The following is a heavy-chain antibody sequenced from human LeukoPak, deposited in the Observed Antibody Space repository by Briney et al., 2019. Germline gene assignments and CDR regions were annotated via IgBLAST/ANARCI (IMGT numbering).Heavy chain of an antibody. CDR1: GFTFRNYP. D-gene: IGHD3-10*01. J-gene: IGHJ4*02. CDR2: ISYDGSTK. CDR3: AKRGPGSPESGKYYFDY. V-gene: IGHV3-30*18. Sequence: GGSLRLSCLGSGFTFRNYPMYWVRQAPGKGLEWVTLISYDGSTKYYSDSVKGRFTLSRDNSKNTLSLQMNSLRAEDTAVYYCAKRGPGSPESGKYYFDYWGQGTLVTVSS.